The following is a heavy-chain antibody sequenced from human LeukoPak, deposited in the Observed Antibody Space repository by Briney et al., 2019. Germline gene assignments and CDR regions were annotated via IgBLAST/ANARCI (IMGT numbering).Heavy chain of an antibody. J-gene: IGHJ4*02. D-gene: IGHD3-10*01. V-gene: IGHV3-23*01. CDR3: AQGGWALL. Sequence: PGGSLRLSCAASGFTFSTSAMSWFRQAPGQGLEWVSFIGVGGGNTNYADSVKGRFTISRDDSKNTLYLQMKSLRAEDTAVYYCAQGGWALLGGQGTLVTVSS. CDR1: GFTFSTSA. CDR2: IGVGGGNT.